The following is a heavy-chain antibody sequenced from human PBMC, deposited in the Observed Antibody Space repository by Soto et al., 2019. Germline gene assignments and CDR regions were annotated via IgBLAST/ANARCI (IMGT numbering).Heavy chain of an antibody. CDR2: IYQSGST. Sequence: SETLSHTXAVRGGSISRRNWWSWVRQPPGKGLEWIGEIYQSGSTNYNPSLKSRVTISVDKSKNQFSLKLSSVTAADTAMYYRARGTFLGSVAACFLDCWGQGTLVTVSS. D-gene: IGHD6-6*01. CDR3: ARGTFLGSVAACFLDC. CDR1: GGSISRRNW. J-gene: IGHJ4*02. V-gene: IGHV4-4*02.